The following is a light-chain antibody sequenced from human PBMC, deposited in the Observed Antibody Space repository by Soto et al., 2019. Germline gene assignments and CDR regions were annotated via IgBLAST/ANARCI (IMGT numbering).Light chain of an antibody. V-gene: IGKV3-20*01. CDR3: QQYGSSPYT. CDR1: QSVRNNY. Sequence: EILLTQSPGTLSLSPGERATLSCRASQSVRNNYVAWYQQKPGQAPRLFIHGAYGRATGIPDRFSGSGSGTHFTLTIRRLEPEDFAVYYCQQYGSSPYTFGHATKLEI. CDR2: GAY. J-gene: IGKJ2*01.